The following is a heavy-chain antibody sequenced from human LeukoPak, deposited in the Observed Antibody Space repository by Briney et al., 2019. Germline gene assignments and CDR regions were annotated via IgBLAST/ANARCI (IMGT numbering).Heavy chain of an antibody. D-gene: IGHD6-13*01. CDR2: ISAYNGNT. V-gene: IGHV1-18*04. Sequence: ASVKVSCKASGYTFTSYGISWVRRAPGQGLEWMGWISAYNGNTNYAQKLQGRVTMTTDTSTSTAYMELRSLRSDDTAVYYCARDLGYSSSRGDFDYWGQGTLVTVSS. J-gene: IGHJ4*02. CDR3: ARDLGYSSSRGDFDY. CDR1: GYTFTSYG.